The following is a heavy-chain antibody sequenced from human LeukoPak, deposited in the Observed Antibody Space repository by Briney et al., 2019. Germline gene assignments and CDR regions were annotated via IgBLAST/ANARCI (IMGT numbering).Heavy chain of an antibody. CDR2: IIPIFGTA. J-gene: IGHJ4*02. CDR1: GYTFTSYG. CDR3: ARDLIVVVTESYFDY. D-gene: IGHD3-22*01. Sequence: SVKVSCKASGYTFTSYGISWVRQAPGQGLEWMGRIIPIFGTANYAQKFQGRVTITTDESTSTAYMELSSLRSEDTAVYYCARDLIVVVTESYFDYWGQGTLVTVSS. V-gene: IGHV1-69*05.